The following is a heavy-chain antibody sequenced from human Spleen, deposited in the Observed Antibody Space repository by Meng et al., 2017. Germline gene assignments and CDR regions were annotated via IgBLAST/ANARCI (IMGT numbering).Heavy chain of an antibody. CDR3: ARGPTTMAHDFDY. V-gene: IGHV4-34*01. J-gene: IGHJ4*02. Sequence: HVHLQPGGPEPLTPSEPPSLPCVVSGGSFSDYYWSWIRQPPGKGLEWIGEINHSGSTNYNPSLESRATISVDTSQNNLSLKLSSVTAADSAVYYCARGPTTMAHDFDYWGQGTLVTVSS. D-gene: IGHD4-11*01. CDR1: GGSFSDYY. CDR2: INHSGST.